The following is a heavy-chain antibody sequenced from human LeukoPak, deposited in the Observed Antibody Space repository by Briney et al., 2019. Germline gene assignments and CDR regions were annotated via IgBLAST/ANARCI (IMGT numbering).Heavy chain of an antibody. Sequence: GGSLRLSCAASGFTFSSYGMHWVRQAPGKGLEWVAVISYDGSNKYYADSVKGRFTISRDNSKNTLYLQMNSLRAEDTAVYYCAKDQRDYTLCDAFDIWGQGTMVTVSS. V-gene: IGHV3-30*18. J-gene: IGHJ3*02. D-gene: IGHD2/OR15-2a*01. CDR2: ISYDGSNK. CDR3: AKDQRDYTLCDAFDI. CDR1: GFTFSSYG.